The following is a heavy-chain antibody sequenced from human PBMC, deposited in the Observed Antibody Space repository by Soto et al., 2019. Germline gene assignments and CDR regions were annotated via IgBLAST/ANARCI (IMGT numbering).Heavy chain of an antibody. D-gene: IGHD2-15*01. V-gene: IGHV1-3*01. CDR2: INPDNGNT. CDR3: SRDPGSGQYFDY. CDR1: GYTFISNA. J-gene: IGHJ4*02. Sequence: ASVKVSCKASGYTFISNAIHWVRQAPGQRLEWMGWINPDNGNTKYSQNFQGRVTLTRDTSATTAYMELRSLTSEDTAVYYCSRDPGSGQYFDYWGQGALVTVS.